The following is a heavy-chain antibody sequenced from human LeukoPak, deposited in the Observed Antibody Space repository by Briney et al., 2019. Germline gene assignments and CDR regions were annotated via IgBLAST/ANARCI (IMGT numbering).Heavy chain of an antibody. J-gene: IGHJ3*02. V-gene: IGHV4-34*01. CDR2: INHSGST. CDR3: ARASGAIVVVVAATSPRAFDI. CDR1: GGSFSGYY. Sequence: SETLSLTCAVYGGSFSGYYWSWIRQPPGKGLEWIGEINHSGSTNYNPSLKSRVTISVDTSKNQFSLKLSSVTAADTAVYYCARASGAIVVVVAATSPRAFDIWGQGTMVTVSS. D-gene: IGHD2-15*01.